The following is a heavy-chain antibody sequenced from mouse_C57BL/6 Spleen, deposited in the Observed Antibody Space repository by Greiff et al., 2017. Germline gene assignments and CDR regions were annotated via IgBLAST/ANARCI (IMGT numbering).Heavy chain of an antibody. J-gene: IGHJ2*01. CDR2: IRNKANGYTS. CDR1: GFTFTDYY. V-gene: IGHV7-3*01. CDR3: ASYKGNYFDY. Sequence: EVKLVESGGGLVQPGGSLSLSCAASGFTFTDYYMSWVRQPPGKALEWLGFIRNKANGYTSAYSASVKGRFTISRDNSQSILYLQMYALRAEDSSTYYCASYKGNYFDYWGQGTTLTVSS.